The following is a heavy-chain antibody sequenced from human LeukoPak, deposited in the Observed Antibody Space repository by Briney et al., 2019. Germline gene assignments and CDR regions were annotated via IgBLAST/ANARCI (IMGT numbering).Heavy chain of an antibody. CDR3: ARQDIVVVPAAPGGNWFDP. D-gene: IGHD2-2*01. CDR1: GGSISSYY. Sequence: SETLSLTCTVSGGSISSYYWSWIRQPPGKGLEWIGYIHYSGSTNYNPSLKSRVTISVDTSKNQFSLKLSSVTAADTAVYYCARQDIVVVPAAPGGNWFDPWGQGTLVTVSS. J-gene: IGHJ5*02. V-gene: IGHV4-59*08. CDR2: IHYSGST.